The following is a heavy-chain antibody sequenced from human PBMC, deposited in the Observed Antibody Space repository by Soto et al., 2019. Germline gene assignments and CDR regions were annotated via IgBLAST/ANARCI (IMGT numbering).Heavy chain of an antibody. CDR1: GDSVSDNSAA. CDR3: ARELGYYVSSDSCRDY. Sequence: PSQTLSLTCAISGDSVSDNSAAWNWIRQSPSRGLEWLGRTYYRSKWYNDYAVSVKSRITVTPDTSKNQFSLHLNSVTPEDTAVYYCARELGYYVSSDSCRDYWGKRALVTVSS. V-gene: IGHV6-1*01. CDR2: TYYRSKWYN. J-gene: IGHJ4*02. D-gene: IGHD3-16*01.